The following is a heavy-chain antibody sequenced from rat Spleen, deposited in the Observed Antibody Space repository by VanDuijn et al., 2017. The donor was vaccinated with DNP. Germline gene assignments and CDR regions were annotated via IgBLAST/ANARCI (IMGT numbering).Heavy chain of an antibody. D-gene: IGHD1-10*01. V-gene: IGHV5-7*01. CDR2: ISYDGSSS. J-gene: IGHJ2*01. CDR3: ARHNNYYFDY. Sequence: EVQLVESGGGLVQPGRSLKLSCAGSGFIFSDYNMAWVRQAPKKGLEWVATISYDGSSSYYRDSVKGRFTISRDNTKSTLYLQRDSLRSEDTATYYCARHNNYYFDYWGQGVMVTVSS. CDR1: GFIFSDYN.